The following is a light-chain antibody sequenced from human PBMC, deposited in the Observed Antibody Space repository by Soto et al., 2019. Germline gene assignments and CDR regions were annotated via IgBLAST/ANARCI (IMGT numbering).Light chain of an antibody. CDR1: QSVSSN. V-gene: IGKV3-15*01. J-gene: IGKJ1*01. Sequence: EIVMTQSPGTLSVSPGERATLSCRASQSVSSNLAWYQQKPGQAPRLLIYGASTRATGIPARFSGSGSETESTLTISSLQSEDFAVYYCQHFYNWPRTFGQGTKVEIK. CDR3: QHFYNWPRT. CDR2: GAS.